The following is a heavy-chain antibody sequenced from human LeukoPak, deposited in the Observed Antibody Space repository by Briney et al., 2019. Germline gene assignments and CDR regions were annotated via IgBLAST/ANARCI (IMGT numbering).Heavy chain of an antibody. Sequence: ASVKVSCTASGYTFTSYGISWVRQAPGQGLEWMGWISAYNGNTNYAHKLQGRVTMTTDTSKSTAYMELRSLRSDDTAVYYCARAEGNYDFWSGYPYYFDYWGQGTLVTVSS. J-gene: IGHJ4*02. V-gene: IGHV1-18*01. CDR2: ISAYNGNT. D-gene: IGHD3-3*01. CDR3: ARAEGNYDFWSGYPYYFDY. CDR1: GYTFTSYG.